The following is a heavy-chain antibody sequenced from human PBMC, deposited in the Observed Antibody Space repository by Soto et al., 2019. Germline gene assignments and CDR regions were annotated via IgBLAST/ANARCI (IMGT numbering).Heavy chain of an antibody. Sequence: SETLSLTCGVSVNSISSGYYLGWIRQPPGKGLEWIGSIYHSGSTYYNSSLKSRVAISVDTSKNQLSLQLNSVTPEDTAVYYCARGSREPWGLIDPWGQGTLVTVSS. CDR1: VNSISSGYY. CDR2: IYHSGST. D-gene: IGHD1-26*01. J-gene: IGHJ5*02. V-gene: IGHV4-38-2*01. CDR3: ARGSREPWGLIDP.